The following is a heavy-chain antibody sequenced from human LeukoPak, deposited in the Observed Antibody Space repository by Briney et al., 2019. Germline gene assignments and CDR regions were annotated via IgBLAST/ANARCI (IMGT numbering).Heavy chain of an antibody. J-gene: IGHJ4*02. Sequence: GGSLRLSCAVSGFSVNSFGMSRVRQAPGKGLEWISAISINGETTWYADSVKGRFIISRDNSKNALYLQLSSLRVEDTAVYYCARGSSSGWYPNWGQGSLVSVSS. CDR2: ISINGETT. V-gene: IGHV3-23*01. CDR3: ARGSSSGWYPN. D-gene: IGHD6-19*01. CDR1: GFSVNSFG.